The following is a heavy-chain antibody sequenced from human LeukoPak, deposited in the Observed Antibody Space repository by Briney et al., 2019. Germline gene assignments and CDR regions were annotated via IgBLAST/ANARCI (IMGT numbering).Heavy chain of an antibody. CDR2: INHSGST. CDR1: GGSFSGYY. V-gene: IGHV4-34*01. Sequence: SETLSLTCAVSGGSFSGYYWSRIRQPPGKGLEWIGEINHSGSTNYNPSLKSRVTISVDTSKNQFSLKLSSVTAADTAVYYCARGPIQLWARGAFDIWGQGTMVTVSS. J-gene: IGHJ3*02. CDR3: ARGPIQLWARGAFDI. D-gene: IGHD5-18*01.